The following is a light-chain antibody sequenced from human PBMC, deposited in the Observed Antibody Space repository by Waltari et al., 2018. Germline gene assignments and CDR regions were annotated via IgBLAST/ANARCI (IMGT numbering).Light chain of an antibody. CDR2: RAS. CDR1: RTVLDSSNNRNY. V-gene: IGKV4-1*01. CDR3: HQYNSTPRT. Sequence: DIVMTQSPDSLAVSLGERATINCKSSRTVLDSSNNRNYIAWYQQKAGQPPKLLIYRASMRESVLPDRFSGSGSGADFSLTISSLQAEDVAVYYCHQYNSTPRTFGQGTKVELK. J-gene: IGKJ1*01.